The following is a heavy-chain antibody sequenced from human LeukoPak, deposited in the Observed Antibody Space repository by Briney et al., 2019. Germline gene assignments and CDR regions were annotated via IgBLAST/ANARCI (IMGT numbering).Heavy chain of an antibody. V-gene: IGHV3-7*01. D-gene: IGHD4-23*01. CDR3: ARDRRGWFSGGNSPCDY. CDR1: GFTFSSYW. Sequence: PGGSLRLSCAASGFTFSSYWMSWVRQAPGKGLEWVANIKQDGSEKYYVDSVKGRFTISRDNAKNSLYLQMNSLRAEDTAVYYCARDRRGWFSGGNSPCDYWGQGTLVTVSS. CDR2: IKQDGSEK. J-gene: IGHJ4*02.